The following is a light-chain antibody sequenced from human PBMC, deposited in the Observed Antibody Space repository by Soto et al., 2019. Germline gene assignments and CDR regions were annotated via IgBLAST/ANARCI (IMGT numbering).Light chain of an antibody. Sequence: QSALTQPASVSGSAGQSITISCSGTMRDVGAYNLVSWYQQHPGTAPKLIIYEVRNRPSGISSRFSGSRSGNTASLTISGLQSEDECYYYCSADTASSPLVFGGGTKLTVL. CDR3: SADTASSPLV. CDR2: EVR. V-gene: IGLV2-14*01. CDR1: MRDVGAYNL. J-gene: IGLJ3*02.